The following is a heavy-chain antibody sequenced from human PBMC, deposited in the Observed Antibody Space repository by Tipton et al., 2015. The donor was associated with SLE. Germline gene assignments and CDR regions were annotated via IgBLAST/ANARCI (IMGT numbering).Heavy chain of an antibody. J-gene: IGHJ4*02. D-gene: IGHD6-19*01. V-gene: IGHV4-39*01. Sequence: TLSLICTVSGGSISSTSYYWGWIRQPPGKGLEWIGSIYYSGNTYYNPSLKSRVTISVDTSKNQFSLKLSSLTATDTAVYYCARWDSSAWYNYFDFWGQGTLVTVSS. CDR2: IYYSGNT. CDR1: GGSISSTSYY. CDR3: ARWDSSAWYNYFDF.